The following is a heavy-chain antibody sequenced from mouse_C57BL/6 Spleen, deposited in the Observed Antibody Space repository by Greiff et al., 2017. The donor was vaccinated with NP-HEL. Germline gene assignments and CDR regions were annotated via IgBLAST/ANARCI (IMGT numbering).Heavy chain of an antibody. V-gene: IGHV1-50*01. D-gene: IGHD2-5*01. CDR2: IDPSDSYT. CDR1: GYTFTSYW. J-gene: IGHJ2*01. CDR3: ARKGAYYSNSGEFGG. Sequence: QVQLQQPGAELVKPGASVKLSCKASGYTFTSYWMQWVKQRPGQGLEWIGEIDPSDSYTNYNQKFKGKATLTVDTSSSTAYMQLSSLTSEDSAVYYGARKGAYYSNSGEFGGRGKGATLS.